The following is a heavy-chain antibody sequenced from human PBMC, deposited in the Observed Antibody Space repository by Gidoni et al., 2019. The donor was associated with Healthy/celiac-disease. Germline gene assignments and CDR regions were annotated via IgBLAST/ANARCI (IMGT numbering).Heavy chain of an antibody. CDR3: ARFASSNYYYGMDV. CDR2: IYYSGST. J-gene: IGHJ6*02. D-gene: IGHD2-15*01. V-gene: IGHV4-59*01. Sequence: QVQLQASGPGLVTRSETLSLTCTVSGGAISSYYWSWIRQPPGKGLEWIGYIYYSGSTNYNPSLKSRVTISVDTSKNQFSLKLSSVTAADTAVYYCARFASSNYYYGMDVWGQGTTVTVSS. CDR1: GGAISSYY.